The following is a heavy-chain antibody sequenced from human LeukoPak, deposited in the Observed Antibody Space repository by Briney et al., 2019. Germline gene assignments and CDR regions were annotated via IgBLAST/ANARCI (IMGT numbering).Heavy chain of an antibody. CDR1: GYTFTSTG. J-gene: IGHJ3*02. CDR2: ISPYNGNT. CDR3: TRDYLAAAGSDAFDI. V-gene: IGHV1-18*01. D-gene: IGHD6-13*01. Sequence: ASVKVSCKASGYTFTSTGINWVRQAPGQGLEWMAWISPYNGNTKYARKFQGRVTVTTDTSTTTAYMDLRSLRSDDTAVYYCTRDYLAAAGSDAFDIWGRGTMVTVSS.